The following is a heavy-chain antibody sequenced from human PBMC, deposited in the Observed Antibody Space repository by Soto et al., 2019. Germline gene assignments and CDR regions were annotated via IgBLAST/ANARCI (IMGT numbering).Heavy chain of an antibody. CDR3: ATDDGHYCGSV. CDR1: GYTITAQL. V-gene: IGHV1-2*02. Sequence: ASVKVSCQASGYTITAQLLHWLRQSPGQGLEGMGWINAKRGGTDYAQKFQDRATTSRDTSINTASMQLNRVASDDTAGYFCATDDGHYCGSVWGQGTLVTVSS. CDR2: INAKRGGT. D-gene: IGHD3-22*01. J-gene: IGHJ1*01.